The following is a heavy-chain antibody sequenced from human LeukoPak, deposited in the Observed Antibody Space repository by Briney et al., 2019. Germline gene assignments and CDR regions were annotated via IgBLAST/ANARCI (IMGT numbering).Heavy chain of an antibody. CDR2: INPNSGGT. J-gene: IGHJ1*01. V-gene: IGHV1-2*02. D-gene: IGHD3-22*01. CDR1: GYTFTGYY. Sequence: ASVKVSCKASGYTFTGYYMHWVRQAPGQGLEWMGWINPNSGGTNYAQKFQGRVTMTRDTSISTAYMELSRLRSDDTAVYYCARDNNPYYYDSSGYYQLGYFQHWGQGTLVTVSS. CDR3: ARDNNPYYYDSSGYYQLGYFQH.